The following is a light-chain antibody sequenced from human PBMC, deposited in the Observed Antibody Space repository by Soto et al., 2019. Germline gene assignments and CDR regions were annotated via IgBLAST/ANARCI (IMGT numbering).Light chain of an antibody. CDR1: SSNIGAGYD. CDR3: HSYDSSPV. J-gene: IGLJ2*01. V-gene: IGLV1-40*01. CDR2: GNS. Sequence: QSVLTQPPSVSGAPGQRVTISCTGSSSNIGAGYDVHWYQQLPGTAPKLLIYGNSNRPSGVPDRFSGSKSGTSASLAITGLQSEYEADYYCHSYDSSPVFGGGTKLTFL.